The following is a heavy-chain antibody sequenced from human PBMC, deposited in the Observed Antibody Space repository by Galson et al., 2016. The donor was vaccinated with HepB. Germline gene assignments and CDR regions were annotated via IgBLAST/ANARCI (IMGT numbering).Heavy chain of an antibody. CDR3: ARNMYGAATNYIGDVFDI. D-gene: IGHD3-10*01. V-gene: IGHV3-23*01. Sequence: SLRLSCAASGFTFSSYAMNWVRQAPGKGLEWVSAISGSGSSTYYADSVKGRVTISRDNSKNTLHLQMNTLIAEDTAVYYCARNMYGAATNYIGDVFDIWGQGTMVTVSS. CDR1: GFTFSSYA. CDR2: ISGSGSST. J-gene: IGHJ3*02.